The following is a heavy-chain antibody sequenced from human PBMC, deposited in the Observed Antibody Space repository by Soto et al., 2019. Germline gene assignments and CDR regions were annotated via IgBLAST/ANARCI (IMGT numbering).Heavy chain of an antibody. V-gene: IGHV3-23*01. Sequence: EVQLLESGGGLVQPGGSLRLSCAASGFTFSSYAMSWVRQAPGKGLEWVSAISGSGSTFYADSVKGRFTISRDNSKNTRYLQMNSLRAEDTAVYYCAKDYLRWAQSWGQGTLVTVSS. J-gene: IGHJ5*02. CDR1: GFTFSSYA. CDR3: AKDYLRWAQS. CDR2: ISGSGST. D-gene: IGHD1-26*01.